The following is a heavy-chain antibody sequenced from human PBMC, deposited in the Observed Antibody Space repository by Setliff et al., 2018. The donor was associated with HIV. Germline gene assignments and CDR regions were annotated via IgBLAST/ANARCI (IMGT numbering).Heavy chain of an antibody. J-gene: IGHJ4*02. Sequence: PSETLSLTCTVSGGSMSRFYWTWIRQPPGKGLEWIGRIYTSGTTNYNASLKSRVTMSVDMSKNQFSLKVNSVTAADTAVYYCARDSPLDYGDYYFDYWGRGTLVTVSS. CDR1: GGSMSRFY. CDR2: IYTSGTT. V-gene: IGHV4-4*07. CDR3: ARDSPLDYGDYYFDY. D-gene: IGHD4-17*01.